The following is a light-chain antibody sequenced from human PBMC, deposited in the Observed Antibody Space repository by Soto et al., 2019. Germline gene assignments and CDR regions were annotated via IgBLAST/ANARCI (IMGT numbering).Light chain of an antibody. V-gene: IGKV3-11*01. CDR3: QQHANWPLT. J-gene: IGKJ4*01. Sequence: EIVLTQSPATLSLSPGERATLSCRASQSVGNNLAWYQQKPGQAPGLLIYEASTRATGIPARFSGSGSGTDLTLTISSREPEDFAVYYCQQHANWPLTVGGGTKVEIK. CDR1: QSVGNN. CDR2: EAS.